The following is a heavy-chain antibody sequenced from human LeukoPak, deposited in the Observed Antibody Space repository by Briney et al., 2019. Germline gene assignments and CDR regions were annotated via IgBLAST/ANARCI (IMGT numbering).Heavy chain of an antibody. V-gene: IGHV1-69*05. CDR3: ARDPVITMVRGVMGDPDNWFDP. CDR1: GGTSSSYA. Sequence: GASVKVSCKASGGTSSSYAISWVRQAPGQGLEWMGGIIPIFGTANYAQKFQGRVTITTDESTSTAYMELSSLRSEDTAVYYCARDPVITMVRGVMGDPDNWFDPWGQGTLVTVSS. D-gene: IGHD3-10*01. CDR2: IIPIFGTA. J-gene: IGHJ5*02.